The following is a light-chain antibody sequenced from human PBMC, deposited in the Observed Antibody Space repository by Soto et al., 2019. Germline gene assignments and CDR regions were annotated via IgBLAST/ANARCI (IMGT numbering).Light chain of an antibody. J-gene: IGKJ1*01. Sequence: EIVLTQSPGTLSLSPGDRATLSCRASQSVSSNFLAWYQQKPGQAPRLLIYGASIRATGIPDRLSGSGSGTDFTLTIRRLEPEDFAMYFCHQYSSSPRTFGQGTKVEIK. CDR2: GAS. V-gene: IGKV3-20*01. CDR1: QSVSSNF. CDR3: HQYSSSPRT.